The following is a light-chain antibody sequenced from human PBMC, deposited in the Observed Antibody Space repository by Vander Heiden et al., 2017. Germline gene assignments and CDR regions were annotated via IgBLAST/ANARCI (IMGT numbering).Light chain of an antibody. Sequence: ELVMTQSPATLSVSAGERATLSCRASQSVSSNLAWYQQKPGQAPRLHIYGASTRATGIPARVSGSGSGTEFTLTISSLQSEDFAVYYCQQYNNWPLFGPGTKVDIK. J-gene: IGKJ3*01. CDR2: GAS. CDR3: QQYNNWPL. V-gene: IGKV3-15*01. CDR1: QSVSSN.